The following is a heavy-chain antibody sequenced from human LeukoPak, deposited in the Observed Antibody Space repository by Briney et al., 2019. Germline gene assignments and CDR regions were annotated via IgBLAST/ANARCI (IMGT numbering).Heavy chain of an antibody. J-gene: IGHJ4*02. V-gene: IGHV1-2*06. CDR3: ARDLSSTSNWELDF. D-gene: IGHD7-27*01. Sequence: ASVKISCKASGYTFTGYFMHWVRQAPGQGLEWMGRINPNSGDTNYAQNFQGRVTMTRDTSISTAYMELSRLRSDDTAIYYCARDLSSTSNWELDFWGRGTLVTVSS. CDR2: INPNSGDT. CDR1: GYTFTGYF.